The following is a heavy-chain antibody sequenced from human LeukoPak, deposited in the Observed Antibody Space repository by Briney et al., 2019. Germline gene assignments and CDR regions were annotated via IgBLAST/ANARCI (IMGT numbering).Heavy chain of an antibody. CDR1: GFTFSSYG. CDR2: IRSDGSEK. CDR3: AKEKGRPYGSSFDY. V-gene: IGHV3-30*02. D-gene: IGHD4-17*01. J-gene: IGHJ4*02. Sequence: GGSLRLSCAASGFTFSSYGMDWVRQAPGKGLEWVAFIRSDGSEKYCADSVKGRFTVSRDNSKNMVFLQMNSLRTEDTAVYYCAKEKGRPYGSSFDYWGQGTLVTVSS.